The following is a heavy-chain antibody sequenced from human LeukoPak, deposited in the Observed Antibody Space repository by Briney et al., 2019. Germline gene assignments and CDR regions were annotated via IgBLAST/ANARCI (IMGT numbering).Heavy chain of an antibody. V-gene: IGHV1-69*04. CDR2: IIPILGIA. J-gene: IGHJ6*02. CDR1: GGTFSSYA. CDR3: ARSLNRMIVVVMMGMDV. D-gene: IGHD3-22*01. Sequence: ASVKVSCKASGGTFSSYAISWVRQAPGQGLEWMGRIIPILGIANYARKFQGRVTITADKSTSTAYMELSSLRSEDTAVYYCARSLNRMIVVVMMGMDVWGQGTTVTVSS.